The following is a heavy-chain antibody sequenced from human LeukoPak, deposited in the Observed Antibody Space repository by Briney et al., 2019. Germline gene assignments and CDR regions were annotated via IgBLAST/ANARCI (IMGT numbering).Heavy chain of an antibody. V-gene: IGHV4-59*01. D-gene: IGHD5-24*01. CDR2: IYYSGST. J-gene: IGHJ3*02. Sequence: PSETLSLTCTVSGGSISSYYWSWIRQPPGKGLEWIGYIYYSGSTNYNPSLKSRVTISVDTSKNQFSLKLSSVTAADTAVYYCARDKRDGYHLIGAFDIWGQGTMVTVSS. CDR1: GGSISSYY. CDR3: ARDKRDGYHLIGAFDI.